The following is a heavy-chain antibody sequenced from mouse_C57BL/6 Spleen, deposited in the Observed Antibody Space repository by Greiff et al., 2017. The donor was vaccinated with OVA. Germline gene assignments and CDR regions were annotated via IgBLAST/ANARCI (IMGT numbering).Heavy chain of an antibody. CDR3: TEDYGSSGGVHY. CDR2: IRLKSDNYAT. CDR1: GFTFSNYW. J-gene: IGHJ2*01. V-gene: IGHV6-3*01. Sequence: DVKLQESGGGLVQPGGSMKLSCVASGFTFSNYWMNWVRQSPEKGLEWVAQIRLKSDNYATHYAESVKGRFTISRDDSKSSVYLQMNNLRAEDTGIYYCTEDYGSSGGVHYWGQGTTLTVSS. D-gene: IGHD1-1*01.